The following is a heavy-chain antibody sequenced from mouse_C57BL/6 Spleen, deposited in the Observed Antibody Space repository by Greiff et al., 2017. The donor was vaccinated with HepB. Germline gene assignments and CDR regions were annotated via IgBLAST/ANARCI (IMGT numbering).Heavy chain of an antibody. J-gene: IGHJ2*01. CDR2: IDPETGGT. Sequence: QVQLQQSGAELVRPGASVTLSCKASGYTFTDYEMHWVKQTPVHGLEWIGAIDPETGGTAYNQKFKGKAILTADKSSSTAYMELRSLTSEDSAVYYCTRGGYDYDGGFDYWGQGTTLTVSS. CDR1: GYTFTDYE. V-gene: IGHV1-15*01. D-gene: IGHD2-4*01. CDR3: TRGGYDYDGGFDY.